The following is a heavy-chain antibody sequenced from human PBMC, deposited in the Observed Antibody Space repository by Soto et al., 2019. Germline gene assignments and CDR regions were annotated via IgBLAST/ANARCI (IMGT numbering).Heavy chain of an antibody. CDR3: ARKSSSDYYYYYGMDV. Sequence: QVQLVQSGAEVKKPGASVKVSCKASGYTFTSYGISLVRQAPGQGLEWMGWISAYNGNTNYAQKLQGRVTMTTDTSTSTAYMELRSLRSDDTAVYYCARKSSSDYYYYYGMDVWGQGTTVTVSS. J-gene: IGHJ6*02. CDR1: GYTFTSYG. D-gene: IGHD6-13*01. CDR2: ISAYNGNT. V-gene: IGHV1-18*01.